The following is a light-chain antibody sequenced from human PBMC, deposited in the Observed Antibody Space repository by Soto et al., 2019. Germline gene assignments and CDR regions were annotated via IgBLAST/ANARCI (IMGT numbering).Light chain of an antibody. CDR1: SGDVGGYDY. CDR2: EVT. V-gene: IGLV2-14*01. Sequence: QSALTQPASVSGSPGQSIAISCTGTSGDVGGYDYVSWYQQHPVKAPKLMIYEVTKRPSWVSNRFSGSKSGNTASLTISGLQPEDEADYYCSSHTSGSTRVFGSGTKVTVL. J-gene: IGLJ1*01. CDR3: SSHTSGSTRV.